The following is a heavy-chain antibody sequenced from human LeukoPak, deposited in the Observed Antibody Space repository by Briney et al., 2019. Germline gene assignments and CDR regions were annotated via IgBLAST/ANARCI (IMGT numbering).Heavy chain of an antibody. Sequence: GGSLILSCAASGFTFSSYSMNWVRQAPGKGLEWVSSISSSSYIYYADSVKGRFTISRDNAKNSLYLQMNSLRAEDTAVYYCARGGSPYGSGCYAFDMWGQGTTVIVSS. CDR2: ISSSSYI. V-gene: IGHV3-21*01. J-gene: IGHJ3*02. CDR1: GFTFSSYS. D-gene: IGHD3-10*01. CDR3: ARGGSPYGSGCYAFDM.